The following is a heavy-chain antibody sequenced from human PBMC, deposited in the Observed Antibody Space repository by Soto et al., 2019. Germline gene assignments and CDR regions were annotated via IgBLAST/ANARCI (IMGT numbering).Heavy chain of an antibody. CDR3: ARADIAAAGRLSKHYYYYGMDV. V-gene: IGHV3-30-3*01. D-gene: IGHD6-13*01. J-gene: IGHJ6*02. CDR1: GFTFSSYA. CDR2: ISYDGSNK. Sequence: QVQLVESGGGVVQPGRSLRLSCAASGFTFSSYAMHWVRQAPGKGLEWVAVISYDGSNKYYADYVKGRFTISRDNYKNTLYLQMNSLRAEDTAVYYCARADIAAAGRLSKHYYYYGMDVWGQGTTVTVSS.